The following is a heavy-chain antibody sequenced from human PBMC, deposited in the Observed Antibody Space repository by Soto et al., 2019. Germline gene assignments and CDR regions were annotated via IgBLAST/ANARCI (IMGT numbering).Heavy chain of an antibody. J-gene: IGHJ4*02. CDR2: IYYSGST. V-gene: IGHV4-39*01. CDR3: ASLFPDYGDYGNFDY. CDR1: GGSISSSSYY. Sequence: PSETLSLTCTVSGGSISSSSYYWGWIRQPPGKGLEWIGSIYYSGSTYYNPSLKSRVTISVDTSKNQFSLKLSSVTAADTAVYYCASLFPDYGDYGNFDYWGQGTLVTVSS. D-gene: IGHD4-17*01.